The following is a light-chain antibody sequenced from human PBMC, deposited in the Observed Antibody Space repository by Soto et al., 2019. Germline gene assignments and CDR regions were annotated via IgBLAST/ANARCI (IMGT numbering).Light chain of an antibody. Sequence: DIQMTQSPSSLSASVGDRVTITCRASQSISSHLNWYQQKPGKAPQLLIYEASSLQGGVPSGFSGSGSGTDFTLTISRLQADDFAIYYCQQRYSMPLTFGPGTRVDIK. CDR1: QSISSH. V-gene: IGKV1-39*01. J-gene: IGKJ3*01. CDR3: QQRYSMPLT. CDR2: EAS.